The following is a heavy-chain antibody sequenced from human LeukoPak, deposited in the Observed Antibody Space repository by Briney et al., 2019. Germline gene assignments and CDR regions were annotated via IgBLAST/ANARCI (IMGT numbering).Heavy chain of an antibody. CDR3: ALLRGGDYVGGRDYFDY. D-gene: IGHD4-17*01. J-gene: IGHJ4*02. CDR2: INPNSSST. CDR1: GYTFTTYS. V-gene: IGHV1-46*03. Sequence: ASVKVSCKASGYTFTTYSAHWVRQGPGQGLEWMGIINPNSSSTRYAQKFQGRVIMTRDTSASTLYMELSSLRSEGTAVYYCALLRGGDYVGGRDYFDYWGQGTLVTVSS.